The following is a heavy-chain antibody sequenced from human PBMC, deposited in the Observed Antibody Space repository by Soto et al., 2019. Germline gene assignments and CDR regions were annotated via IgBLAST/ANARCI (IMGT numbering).Heavy chain of an antibody. V-gene: IGHV4-39*01. J-gene: IGHJ6*01. D-gene: IGHD2-2*01. CDR3: ASRLEYGYAMDV. CDR2: IYYNRNT. Sequence: QPQLQESGPGLVKPSEILSLTCTVSGDSISSGGYYWGWIRQPPGKGLEWIGSIYYNRNTYYNPYLMRTXXIXRDXSRNRCSLRLSSVTAPETAEYSCASRLEYGYAMDVWGQGTTVTLSS. CDR1: GDSISSGGYY.